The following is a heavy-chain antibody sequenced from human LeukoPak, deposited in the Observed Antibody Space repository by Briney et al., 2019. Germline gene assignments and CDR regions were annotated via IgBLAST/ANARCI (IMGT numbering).Heavy chain of an antibody. CDR1: GFTFSDYY. CDR3: AREIIPRRYYYYGMDV. CDR2: ISSSGSTI. J-gene: IGHJ6*02. Sequence: GGSLRLSCAASGFTFSDYYMSWIRQAPGKGLEWVSYISSSGSTIYYADSVKGRFTISRDNAKNSLYLQMNSLRAEDTAMYYCAREIIPRRYYYYGMDVWGQGTTVTVSS. V-gene: IGHV3-11*01.